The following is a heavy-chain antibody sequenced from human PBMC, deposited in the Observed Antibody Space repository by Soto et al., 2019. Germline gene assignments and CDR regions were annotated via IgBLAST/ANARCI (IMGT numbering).Heavy chain of an antibody. CDR3: ARGGYNWRDEDYFDY. J-gene: IGHJ4*02. Sequence: QVRLVQSGSELKKPGASVKFSCKASGYTFTSYAMNWVRQAPGQGLEWMGWINTNTGNPTSAQCFTGRFVFSVDTSVSTGYLQMCSVEAEGTAGYYCARGGYNWRDEDYFDYWGQGTLVTVSS. V-gene: IGHV7-4-1*01. D-gene: IGHD1-1*01. CDR2: INTNTGNP. CDR1: GYTFTSYA.